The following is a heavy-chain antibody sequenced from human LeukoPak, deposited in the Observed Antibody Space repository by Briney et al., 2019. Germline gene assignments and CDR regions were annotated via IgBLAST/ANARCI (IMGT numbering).Heavy chain of an antibody. CDR3: ARRIMVESNWFDP. CDR2: IYYSGST. Sequence: SETLSLTCTVSGGSISSSSYYWGWIRQPPGKGLEWIGSIYYSGSTYYNPSLKSRVTISVDTSKNQFSLKLSSVTAADTAVCYCARRIMVESNWFDPWGQGTLVTVSS. J-gene: IGHJ5*02. V-gene: IGHV4-39*07. D-gene: IGHD2-8*01. CDR1: GGSISSSSYY.